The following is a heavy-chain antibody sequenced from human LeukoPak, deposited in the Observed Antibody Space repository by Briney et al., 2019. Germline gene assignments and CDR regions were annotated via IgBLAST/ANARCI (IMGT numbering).Heavy chain of an antibody. V-gene: IGHV4-4*07. D-gene: IGHD3-10*01. Sequence: SETLSLTCTVSGGSISSYYWSWIRQPAGKGLEWIGRIYTSGSANYNPSLKSRVTMSVDTSKNQFSLKLSSVTAADTAVYYCARDPRGDFSGAFDIWGQGTMVTVSS. CDR1: GGSISSYY. J-gene: IGHJ3*02. CDR2: IYTSGSA. CDR3: ARDPRGDFSGAFDI.